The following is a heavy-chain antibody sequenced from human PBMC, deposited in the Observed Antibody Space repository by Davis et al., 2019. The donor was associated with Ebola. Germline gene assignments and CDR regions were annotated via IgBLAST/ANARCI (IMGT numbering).Heavy chain of an antibody. CDR1: GYTFTGYY. Sequence: AASVKVSCKASGYTFTGYYMHWVRQAPGQGLEWMGRINPNSGGTNYAQKFQGRVTMTRDTSISTAYMELSSLRSEDTAVYYCARGRRYSYGAYYYYYGMDVWGKGTTVTVSS. V-gene: IGHV1-2*06. D-gene: IGHD5-18*01. J-gene: IGHJ6*04. CDR2: INPNSGGT. CDR3: ARGRRYSYGAYYYYYGMDV.